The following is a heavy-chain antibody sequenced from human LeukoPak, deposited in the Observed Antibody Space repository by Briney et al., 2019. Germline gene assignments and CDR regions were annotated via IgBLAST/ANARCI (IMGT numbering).Heavy chain of an antibody. D-gene: IGHD1-7*01. CDR2: IIPILGIA. CDR3: ASGITGTTDAFDI. CDR1: GGTFSSYA. J-gene: IGHJ3*02. Sequence: SVKVSCKASGGTFSSYAISWVRQAPGRGLEWMGRIIPILGIANYAQKFQGRVTITADKSTSTAYMELSSLRSEDTAVYYCASGITGTTDAFDIWGQGTMVTVSS. V-gene: IGHV1-69*04.